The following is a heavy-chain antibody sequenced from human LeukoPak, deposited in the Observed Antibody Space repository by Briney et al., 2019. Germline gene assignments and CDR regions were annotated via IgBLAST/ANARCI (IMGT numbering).Heavy chain of an antibody. CDR2: IRSGLSSTTVT. CDR1: GFSFSSYS. V-gene: IGHV3-48*04. Sequence: GGSLRLSCAASGFSFSSYSMNWVRQAPGKGLEWISYIRSGLSSTTVTYYADSVKGRFTISRDNAKNSLYLQMNSLRVEDTAMYYCAGPHTTDVFHTWGQGTMVSVSS. CDR3: AGPHTTDVFHT. J-gene: IGHJ3*02. D-gene: IGHD1-1*01.